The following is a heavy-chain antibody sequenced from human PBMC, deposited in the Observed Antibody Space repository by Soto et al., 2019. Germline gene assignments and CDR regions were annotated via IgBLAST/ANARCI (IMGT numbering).Heavy chain of an antibody. CDR1: GGSFSGYY. CDR3: ARGRRGYGYGMDV. J-gene: IGHJ6*02. CDR2: INHSGST. Sequence: SETLSLTCAVYGGSFSGYYWSWIRQPPGKGLEWIGEINHSGSTNYNPSLKSRVTISVDTSKNQFSLKLSSVTAADTAVYYCARGRRGYGYGMDVWGQGTTVTVS. V-gene: IGHV4-34*01. D-gene: IGHD5-18*01.